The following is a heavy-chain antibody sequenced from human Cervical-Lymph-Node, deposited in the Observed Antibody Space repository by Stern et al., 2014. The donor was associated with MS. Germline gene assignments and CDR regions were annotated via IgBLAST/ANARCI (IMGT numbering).Heavy chain of an antibody. V-gene: IGHV1-3*01. J-gene: IGHJ4*02. Sequence: QVQLMQSGAEVKRAGASVKVSCKASGYTFSSYVIHWVRQAPGQNLEWMGWINVGNGNTKYSQKFQGRVTITRDTSASTVYMELSSLSSEDTAVYYCAREGAAVGLDLDYWGQGTLVTVSS. CDR3: AREGAAVGLDLDY. CDR1: GYTFSSYV. CDR2: INVGNGNT. D-gene: IGHD6-13*01.